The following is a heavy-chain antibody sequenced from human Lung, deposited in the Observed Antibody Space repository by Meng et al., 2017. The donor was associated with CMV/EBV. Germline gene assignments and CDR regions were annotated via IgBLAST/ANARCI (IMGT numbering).Heavy chain of an antibody. D-gene: IGHD6-19*01. V-gene: IGHV4-39*07. CDR1: GGSISSSSYY. J-gene: IGHJ4*01. CDR3: ARSHSSGWPFEY. Sequence: GSLRLSCTVSGGSISSSSYYWGWIRQPPGKGLEWIGSIYYSGSTYYNPSLKSRVTISVDTSKNQFSLKLSSVTAADTAVYYCARSHSSGWPFEYWGHG. CDR2: IYYSGST.